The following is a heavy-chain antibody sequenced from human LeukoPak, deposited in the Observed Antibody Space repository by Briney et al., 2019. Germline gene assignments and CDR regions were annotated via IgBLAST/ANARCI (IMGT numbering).Heavy chain of an antibody. CDR1: GGSFSGYY. Sequence: SETLSLTWAVYGGSFSGYYWSWIRQPPGEGLEWIGEINHSGSTNYNPSLKSRVTISVDTSKNQFSLKLSSVTAADTAVYYCAGRYPTYYFDYWGQGTLVTVSS. D-gene: IGHD2-2*02. V-gene: IGHV4-34*01. CDR2: INHSGST. J-gene: IGHJ4*02. CDR3: AGRYPTYYFDY.